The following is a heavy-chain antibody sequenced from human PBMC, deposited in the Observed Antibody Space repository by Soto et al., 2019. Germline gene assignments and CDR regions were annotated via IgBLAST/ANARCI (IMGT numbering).Heavy chain of an antibody. CDR1: GFTFSSYS. V-gene: IGHV3-21*01. CDR3: ASKGSSSDYGMDV. CDR2: ISSSSSYI. Sequence: GGSLRLSCAASGFTFSSYSMNWVRQAPGKGLEWVSSISSSSSYIYYADSVKGRFTISRENAKNSLYLQMNSLRAEETAVYYCASKGSSSDYGMDVWGQGTTVTVSS. J-gene: IGHJ6*02. D-gene: IGHD6-6*01.